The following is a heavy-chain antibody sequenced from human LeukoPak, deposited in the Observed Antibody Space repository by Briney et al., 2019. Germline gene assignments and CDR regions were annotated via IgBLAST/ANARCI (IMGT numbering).Heavy chain of an antibody. V-gene: IGHV3-21*01. J-gene: IGHJ5*02. CDR1: GFTFSSYE. Sequence: GGSLRLSCAASGFTFSSYEMNWVRQAPGKGLEWVSSISSSSSYIYYADSVKGRFTISRDNAKNSLYLQMNSLRAEDTAVYYCARDPSSWYVNWFDPWGQGTLVTVSS. CDR2: ISSSSSYI. D-gene: IGHD6-13*01. CDR3: ARDPSSWYVNWFDP.